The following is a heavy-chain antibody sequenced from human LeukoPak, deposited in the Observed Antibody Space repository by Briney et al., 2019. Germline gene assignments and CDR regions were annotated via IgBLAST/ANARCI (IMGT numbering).Heavy chain of an antibody. V-gene: IGHV4-34*01. J-gene: IGHJ3*02. CDR2: VNHSGST. D-gene: IGHD1-26*01. CDR3: ARGHNENYYKSAFDI. Sequence: SETLSLTCAVHSGSFEDYYWHWIRQPPGKGLEWIAEVNHSGSTTYNPSLMSRVTISEDTSKTQFSLKVTSVTAADTAMYYCARGHNENYYKSAFDIWGQGTMVTVSS. CDR1: SGSFEDYY.